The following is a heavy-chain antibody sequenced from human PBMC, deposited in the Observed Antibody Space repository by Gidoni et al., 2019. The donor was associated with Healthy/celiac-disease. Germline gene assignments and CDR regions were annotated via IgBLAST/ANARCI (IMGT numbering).Heavy chain of an antibody. CDR2: ISCSGSTR. Sequence: EVQLVESRGGLVQPGGSLRLSRAASGLTSSSYEMNWVRQAPGKGLACVSDISCSGSTRYYAGSVKCRFTISRDNTKTSLYLQRNSLRAEDTAVYYCARATTYYDYIWGSYRHNWFDPWGQGTLVTVSS. V-gene: IGHV3-48*03. J-gene: IGHJ5*02. CDR3: ARATTYYDYIWGSYRHNWFDP. D-gene: IGHD3-16*02. CDR1: GLTSSSYE.